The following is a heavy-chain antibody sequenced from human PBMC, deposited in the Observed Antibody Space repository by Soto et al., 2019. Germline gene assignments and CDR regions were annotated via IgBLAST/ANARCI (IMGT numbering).Heavy chain of an antibody. D-gene: IGHD3-10*01. CDR1: GFSLTTAGVG. Sequence: QINLKESGPTLVKPTQTLTLTCSFSGFSLTTAGVGVGWVRQSPGEALEWLALIYWDDDERYSPSLKTRLTIPKDTSKNQVVLKMTNMAPVDTATYYWAHSRNLITEDAQVGDFDYWGQGTLVTVSS. CDR2: IYWDDDE. V-gene: IGHV2-5*02. CDR3: AHSRNLITEDAQVGDFDY. J-gene: IGHJ4*02.